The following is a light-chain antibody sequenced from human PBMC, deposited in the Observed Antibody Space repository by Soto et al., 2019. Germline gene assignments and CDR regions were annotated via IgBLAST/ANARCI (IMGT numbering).Light chain of an antibody. CDR1: QTISSSY. Sequence: EIVLTQSPGTLSLSPGERATLSCRASQTISSSYLAIAWYQQKPGQPPRLLIYGASSRATGIPDRFSGSGSATDFTLTISRLEPEDFAVYYCQQHDTSPWTFGQGTRVEI. J-gene: IGKJ1*01. CDR2: GAS. V-gene: IGKV3-20*01. CDR3: QQHDTSPWT.